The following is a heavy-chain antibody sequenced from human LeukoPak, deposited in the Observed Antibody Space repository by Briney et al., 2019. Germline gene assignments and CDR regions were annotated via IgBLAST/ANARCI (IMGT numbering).Heavy chain of an antibody. D-gene: IGHD3-22*01. Sequence: PGGSLRLSCGATGFTFSTYEMNWVRQAPGKGLEWISYISSSGSTIYYADSVKGRFTISRDNAKNSLYLQMNSLRAEDTAVYYCARGLVVVLTFDYWGQGTLVTVSS. CDR2: ISSSGSTI. V-gene: IGHV3-48*03. CDR3: ARGLVVVLTFDY. J-gene: IGHJ4*02. CDR1: GFTFSTYE.